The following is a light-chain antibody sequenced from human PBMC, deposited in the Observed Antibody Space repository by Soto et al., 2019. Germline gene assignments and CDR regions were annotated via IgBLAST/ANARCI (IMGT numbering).Light chain of an antibody. CDR2: YAS. CDR3: QHYSNWPPT. Sequence: EVVMPQSPATLSVSPGERVTLSCRARESVHSNLAWYQQKPGQGPSLLIYYASTRVTGVPDRFSGSGSGTEFTLTISSLQSEDFGVYYCQHYSNWPPTFGPGTKVEIK. V-gene: IGKV3-15*01. CDR1: ESVHSN. J-gene: IGKJ3*01.